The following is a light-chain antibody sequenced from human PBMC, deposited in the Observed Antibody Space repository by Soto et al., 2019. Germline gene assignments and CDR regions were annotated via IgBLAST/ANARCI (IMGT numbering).Light chain of an antibody. CDR1: QSVFNH. V-gene: IGKV1-39*01. CDR2: DAS. Sequence: DGQMTQSPSSLSASVGDSVTITCRASQSVFNHLSWFQQRPGKGPKLLIYDASSLHAGVPSRFSGSGYGTDFTLTISTVQPEDSAIYYCHQSSSTPLTFGGGTRVALK. J-gene: IGKJ4*01. CDR3: HQSSSTPLT.